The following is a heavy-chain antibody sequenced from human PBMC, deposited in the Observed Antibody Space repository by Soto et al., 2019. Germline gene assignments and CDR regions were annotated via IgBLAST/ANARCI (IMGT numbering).Heavy chain of an antibody. CDR1: GFTFSNYW. D-gene: IGHD2-21*01. CDR2: IKEDGSER. CDR3: ASARHIGP. J-gene: IGHJ5*02. Sequence: GGSLRLSCAASGFTFSNYWMSWVRQAPGKGLEWVANIKEDGSERNYVDSVKGRFAISRDNAENSLYLQMNSLRAEDTAVYYCASARHIGPWGQGTLVTVSS. V-gene: IGHV3-7*01.